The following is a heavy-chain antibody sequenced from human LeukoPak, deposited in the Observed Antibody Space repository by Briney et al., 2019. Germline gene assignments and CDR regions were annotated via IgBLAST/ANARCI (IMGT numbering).Heavy chain of an antibody. J-gene: IGHJ4*02. CDR3: AKGLGVGAYTRYKGFDQ. V-gene: IGHV3-23*01. CDR1: GFTFSSYA. D-gene: IGHD3-16*02. CDR2: ISGSDGST. Sequence: PGGSLRLSCAASGFTFSSYAMNWVRQAPGKGLEWVSSISGSDGSTYYADFVKGRFTISRDNSKNTLHLQMNSLRAEDTAVYYCAKGLGVGAYTRYKGFDQWGQGTLVTVSS.